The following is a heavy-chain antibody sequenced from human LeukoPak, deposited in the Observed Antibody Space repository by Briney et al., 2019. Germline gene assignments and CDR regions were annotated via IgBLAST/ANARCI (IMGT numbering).Heavy chain of an antibody. D-gene: IGHD5-12*01. CDR3: ARGHGGSGYAAGE. V-gene: IGHV1-2*06. Sequence: ASVKVSCKASGYTFTGYYMHWARQAPGQGLEWMGRINPNSGGTNYAQKFQGRVTMTRDTSISTAYMELSRLRFDDTAVYYCARGHGGSGYAAGEWGQGTLVTVSS. CDR1: GYTFTGYY. CDR2: INPNSGGT. J-gene: IGHJ4*02.